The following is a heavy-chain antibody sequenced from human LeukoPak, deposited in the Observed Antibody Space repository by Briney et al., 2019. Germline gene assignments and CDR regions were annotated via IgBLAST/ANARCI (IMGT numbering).Heavy chain of an antibody. CDR2: INHSGST. Sequence: SETLCLTCAVYGGSLSGYYWSWIRQPPGKGLEWIGEINHSGSTNYNPSLKSRVTISVDTSKNQFSLKLSSVTAADTAVYYCAREAAEGDTMVRGVINNWFDPWGQGTLVTVSS. V-gene: IGHV4-34*01. CDR1: GGSLSGYY. D-gene: IGHD3-10*01. CDR3: AREAAEGDTMVRGVINNWFDP. J-gene: IGHJ5*02.